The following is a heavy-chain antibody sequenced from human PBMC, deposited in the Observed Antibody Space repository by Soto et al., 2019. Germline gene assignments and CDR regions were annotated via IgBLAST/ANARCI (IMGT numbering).Heavy chain of an antibody. D-gene: IGHD3-3*01. CDR3: AICLDFWSGYDKGPHPYFDY. Sequence: PSETLSLTCTVSGGSISSGGYYWSWIRQHPGKGLEWIGYIYYSGSTYYNPSLKSRVTISVDTSKNQFSLKLSSVTAADTAVYYCAICLDFWSGYDKGPHPYFDYWGQGTLVTVSS. J-gene: IGHJ4*02. CDR1: GGSISSGGYY. CDR2: IYYSGST. V-gene: IGHV4-31*03.